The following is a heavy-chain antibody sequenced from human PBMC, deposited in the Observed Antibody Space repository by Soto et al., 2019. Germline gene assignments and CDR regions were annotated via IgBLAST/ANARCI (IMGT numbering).Heavy chain of an antibody. CDR2: IYWDDDK. CDR1: GFSLSTSGLG. D-gene: IGHD1-7*01. V-gene: IGHV2-5*02. J-gene: IGHJ5*02. CDR3: ARTNTRNWFDP. Sequence: QITLKESGPTLVKPTQPLKLTCTFSGFSLSTSGLGVGWIRQPPGRALEWLALIYWDDDKRYSPSPKSRLTITKDTSKNQVVLTMTNMDPVDTATYYCARTNTRNWFDPWGQGTLVTVSS.